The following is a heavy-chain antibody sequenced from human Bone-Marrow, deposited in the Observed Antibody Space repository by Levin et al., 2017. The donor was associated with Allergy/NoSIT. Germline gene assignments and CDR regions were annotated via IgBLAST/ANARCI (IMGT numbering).Heavy chain of an antibody. D-gene: IGHD1-26*01. J-gene: IGHJ3*02. CDR2: ISSGGSKI. CDR1: GFIFSSYE. CDR3: SRDEIRGGIYGDGFDI. V-gene: IGHV3-48*03. Sequence: SCAASGFIFSSYEMNWVRQAPGKGLEWISYISSGGSKIYDADSVRGRFTISRDNAKNSLYLQMNSLRAEDTAVYYCSRDEIRGGIYGDGFDIWGQGTRVTVSS.